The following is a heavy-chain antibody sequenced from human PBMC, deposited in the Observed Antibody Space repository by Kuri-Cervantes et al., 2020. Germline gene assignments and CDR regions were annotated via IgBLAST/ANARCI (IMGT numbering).Heavy chain of an antibody. CDR1: GGSISSYY. J-gene: IGHJ4*02. CDR3: ARRGYYYDSSGYRAYYFDY. V-gene: IGHV4-39*01. D-gene: IGHD3-22*01. Sequence: GSLRLSCTVSGGSISSYYWGWIRQPPGKGLEWIGSIYYSGSTYYNPSLKSRVTISVDTSKNQFSLKLSSVTAADTAVYYCARRGYYYDSSGYRAYYFDYWGQGTLVTVSS. CDR2: IYYSGST.